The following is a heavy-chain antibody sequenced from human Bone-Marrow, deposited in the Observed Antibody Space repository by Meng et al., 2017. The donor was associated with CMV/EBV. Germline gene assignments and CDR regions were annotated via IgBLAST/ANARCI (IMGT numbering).Heavy chain of an antibody. CDR3: AKEGIEPDYYYYGMDV. Sequence: GESLKISCAASGFTFSSYEMNWVRQAPGKGLEWVSSISSSSSYIYYADSVKGRFTISRDNAKNSLYLQMNSLRAEDTAVYYCAKEGIEPDYYYYGMDVWGQGTTVTVSS. CDR2: ISSSSSYI. D-gene: IGHD1-14*01. CDR1: GFTFSSYE. J-gene: IGHJ6*02. V-gene: IGHV3-21*01.